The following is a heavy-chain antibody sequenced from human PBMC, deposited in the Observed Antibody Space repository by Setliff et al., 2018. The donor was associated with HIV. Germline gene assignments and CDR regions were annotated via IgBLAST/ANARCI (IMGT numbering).Heavy chain of an antibody. CDR1: GFTFSGSA. J-gene: IGHJ6*03. V-gene: IGHV3-73*01. CDR2: IRSKANSYST. D-gene: IGHD3-3*01. Sequence: PGGSLRLSCAASGFTFSGSAVHWVRQASGKGLEWVGRIRSKANSYSTAYAASVKGRFTIFRDDSKKTAYLQMNSLKTEDTAVYYCTRSHYDFWSGYNAGYYMDVWGKGTTVTVSS. CDR3: TRSHYDFWSGYNAGYYMDV.